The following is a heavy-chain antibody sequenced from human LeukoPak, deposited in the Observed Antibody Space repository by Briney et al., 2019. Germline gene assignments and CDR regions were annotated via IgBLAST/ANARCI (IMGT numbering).Heavy chain of an antibody. V-gene: IGHV3-23*01. J-gene: IGHJ4*02. D-gene: IGHD2-15*01. CDR3: AGSSCGGSCYSGFDY. CDR1: GFTLSSYA. CDR2: ISGSGSST. Sequence: GGSLRLSCAASGFTLSSYAMAWVPQAPGKGLQWVSAISGSGSSTYYADSVRGRFTISRDNSKNTLFLQMNSLRAEDTAVYYCAGSSCGGSCYSGFDYWGQGTLVTVSS.